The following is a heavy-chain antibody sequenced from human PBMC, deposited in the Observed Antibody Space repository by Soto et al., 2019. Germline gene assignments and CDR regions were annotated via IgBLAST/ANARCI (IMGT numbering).Heavy chain of an antibody. CDR3: ARGLGYDANDYFLAAFDL. V-gene: IGHV4-30-4*01. CDR2: IFHTGTS. J-gene: IGHJ3*01. Sequence: QVQLQESGPGLAKPSQTLSLTCTVSGASLSSGNYYWTWIRQVPGKDLEWMGHIFHTGTSFSTPSLRSRLRMSIDTSDNQFSLTLSSVTAADTAVYYCARGLGYDANDYFLAAFDLWGQGTMVSVSA. CDR1: GASLSSGNYY. D-gene: IGHD3-22*01.